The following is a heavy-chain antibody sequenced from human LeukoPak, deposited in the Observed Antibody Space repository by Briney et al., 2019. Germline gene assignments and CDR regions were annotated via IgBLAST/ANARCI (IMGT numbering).Heavy chain of an antibody. D-gene: IGHD3-22*01. CDR3: ARIKCYYDSSGYAHWYFDL. V-gene: IGHV4-59*01. CDR1: GGSISSYY. Sequence: SETLPLTCTVSGGSISSYYWSWIRQPPGKGLEWIGYIYYSGSTNYNPSLKSRVTISVDTSKNQFSLKLSSVTAADTAVYYCARIKCYYDSSGYAHWYFDLWGRGTLVTVSS. CDR2: IYYSGST. J-gene: IGHJ2*01.